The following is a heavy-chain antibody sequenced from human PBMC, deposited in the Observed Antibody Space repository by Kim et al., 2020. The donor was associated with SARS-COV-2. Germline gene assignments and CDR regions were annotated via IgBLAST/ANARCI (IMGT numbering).Heavy chain of an antibody. Sequence: GGSLRLSCAASGFTFSSYGMHWVRQAPGKGLEWVAVISYDGSNKYYADSVKGRFTISRDNSKNTLYLQMNSLRAEDTAVYYCAKDTLGGREDIVGATDGYYFDYWGQGTLVTVSS. J-gene: IGHJ4*02. CDR3: AKDTLGGREDIVGATDGYYFDY. D-gene: IGHD1-26*01. CDR2: ISYDGSNK. V-gene: IGHV3-30*18. CDR1: GFTFSSYG.